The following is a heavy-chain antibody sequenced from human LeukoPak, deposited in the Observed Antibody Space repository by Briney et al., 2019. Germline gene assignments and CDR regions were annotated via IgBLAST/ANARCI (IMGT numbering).Heavy chain of an antibody. V-gene: IGHV3-33*01. Sequence: GGSLRLSCAASGFTFSNYGMHWVRQAPGKGLEWVAVIWYGGSNKYYADSVKGRFTISRDNSMNTLYLQMNSLRAEDTAVYYCVRVAVAGNLNNWFDPWGQGTLVTVSS. D-gene: IGHD6-19*01. J-gene: IGHJ5*02. CDR1: GFTFSNYG. CDR3: VRVAVAGNLNNWFDP. CDR2: IWYGGSNK.